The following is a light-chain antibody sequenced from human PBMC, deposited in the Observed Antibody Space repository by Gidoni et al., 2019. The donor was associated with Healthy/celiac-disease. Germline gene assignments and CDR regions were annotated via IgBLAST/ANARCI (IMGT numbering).Light chain of an antibody. J-gene: IGKJ5*01. CDR1: QGISSA. CDR3: QQFNSYPIT. V-gene: IGKV1-13*02. CDR2: DAS. Sequence: AIQLTQSPSSLSASVGDRVTITCRASQGISSALAWYQQKPGKAPKLLIYDASSLESGVPSRFSGSGSGTDFTLAISSLQPEDFATYYCQQFNSYPITFGQGTRLEIK.